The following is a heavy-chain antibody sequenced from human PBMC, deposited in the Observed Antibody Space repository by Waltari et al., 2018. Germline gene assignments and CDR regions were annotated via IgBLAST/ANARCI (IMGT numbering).Heavy chain of an antibody. CDR1: GGSISSSSYY. CDR2: IYYSGST. V-gene: IGHV4-39*01. Sequence: QVQLQESGPGLVKPSETLSLTCTVSGGSISSSSYYWGWIRQPPGKGLEWIGSIYYSGSTYYNPSLKSRVTISVDTSKNQFSLKLSSVTAADTAVYYCARLEEGREAFDIWGQGTMVTVSS. CDR3: ARLEEGREAFDI. D-gene: IGHD3-10*01. J-gene: IGHJ3*02.